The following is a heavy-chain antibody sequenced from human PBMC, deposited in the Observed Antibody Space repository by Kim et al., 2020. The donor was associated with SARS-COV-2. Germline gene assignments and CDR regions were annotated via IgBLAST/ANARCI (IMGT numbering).Heavy chain of an antibody. CDR3: ARTNNAPWRVVVPAAIGMDV. D-gene: IGHD2-2*01. J-gene: IGHJ6*02. V-gene: IGHV3-21*01. Sequence: GGSLRLSCAASGFTFSSYSMNWVRQAPGKGLEWVSSISSSSSYIYYADSVKGRFTISRDNAKNSLYLQMNSLRAEDTAVYYCARTNNAPWRVVVPAAIGMDVWGQGTTVTVSS. CDR2: ISSSSSYI. CDR1: GFTFSSYS.